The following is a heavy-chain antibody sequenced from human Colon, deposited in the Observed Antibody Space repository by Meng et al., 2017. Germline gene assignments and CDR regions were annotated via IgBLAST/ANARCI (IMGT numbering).Heavy chain of an antibody. D-gene: IGHD3-10*01. J-gene: IGHJ1*01. CDR2: IYYDGGT. CDR1: GDSLSSDSYY. Sequence: QLQLQESGPGLVKPSETLSLTCAVSGDSLSSDSYYWGWIRQPPGKGLEWIGNIYYDGGTYYNPSLKSRVTISVDTSKNHFSLRLSSVTAADTAVYHCLRGSGGSVWGQGTLVTVSS. CDR3: LRGSGGSV. V-gene: IGHV4-39*02.